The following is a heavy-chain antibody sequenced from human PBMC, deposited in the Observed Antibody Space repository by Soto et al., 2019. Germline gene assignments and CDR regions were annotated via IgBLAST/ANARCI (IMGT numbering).Heavy chain of an antibody. CDR1: GSTFTSYG. J-gene: IGHJ4*02. CDR3: ARDSRLIWFGVTTKALDY. Sequence: XSVKVCCNASGSTFTSYGIIWVRQAPGQGLEWMGWISAYNGNTNYAQKLQGRVTMTTDTSTSTAYMELRSLRSDDTAVYYCARDSRLIWFGVTTKALDYCGQGTLVTVSS. V-gene: IGHV1-18*01. D-gene: IGHD3-10*01. CDR2: ISAYNGNT.